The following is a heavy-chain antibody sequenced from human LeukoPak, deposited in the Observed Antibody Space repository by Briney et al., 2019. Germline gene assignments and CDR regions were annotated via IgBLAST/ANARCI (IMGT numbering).Heavy chain of an antibody. D-gene: IGHD2-21*01. J-gene: IGHJ4*02. Sequence: PGGSLRLSCAASGFTFSNNAMAWVRQAPGKGLEWVSNINNGGSNTHYADSVEGRVTISRDNSKNTLYLEMTSLRAEDTAIYYCATDVGAIFFDSWGQGNLVTVSS. CDR2: INNGGSNT. V-gene: IGHV3-23*01. CDR1: GFTFSNNA. CDR3: ATDVGAIFFDS.